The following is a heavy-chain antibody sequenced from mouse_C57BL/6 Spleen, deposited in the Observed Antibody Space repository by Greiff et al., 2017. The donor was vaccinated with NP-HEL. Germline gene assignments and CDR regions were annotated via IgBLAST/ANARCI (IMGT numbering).Heavy chain of an antibody. CDR1: GYAFSSYW. CDR2: IYPGDGDT. V-gene: IGHV1-80*01. D-gene: IGHD1-1*01. J-gene: IGHJ2*01. Sequence: VQLQQSGAELVKPGASVKISCKASGYAFSSYWMNWVKQRPGKGLEWIGQIYPGDGDTNYNGKFKGKATLTADKSSSTAYMQLSSLTSEDSAVYFCARSSPYYYGSSYDYWGQGTTLTVSS. CDR3: ARSSPYYYGSSYDY.